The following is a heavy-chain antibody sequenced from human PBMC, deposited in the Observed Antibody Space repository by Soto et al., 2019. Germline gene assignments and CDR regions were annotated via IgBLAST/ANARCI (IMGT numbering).Heavy chain of an antibody. Sequence: QVQLVQSGAEVQKPGSSVKVSCKASGGTFSSYTISWVRQAPGQGLEWMGRIIPILGIANYAQKFQGRVTITADKSTSTAYMELSSLRSEDTAVYYCARVTHLGGDMDVWGKGTTVTVSS. CDR2: IIPILGIA. CDR1: GGTFSSYT. D-gene: IGHD2-21*02. CDR3: ARVTHLGGDMDV. V-gene: IGHV1-69*02. J-gene: IGHJ6*03.